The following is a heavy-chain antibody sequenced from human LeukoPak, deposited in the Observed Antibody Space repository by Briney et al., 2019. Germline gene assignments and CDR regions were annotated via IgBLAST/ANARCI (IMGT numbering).Heavy chain of an antibody. V-gene: IGHV1-3*01. Sequence: ASVKVSCKASGYTFTSYAMHWVRQAPGQRLEWMGWINAGSGNTKYSQKFQGRVTITRDTSASTAYMELSSLRSEDTAVYYCARDYDSSGYCHGCFENTYGMDVWGQGTTVTVSS. CDR3: ARDYDSSGYCHGCFENTYGMDV. CDR2: INAGSGNT. CDR1: GYTFTSYA. D-gene: IGHD3-22*01. J-gene: IGHJ6*02.